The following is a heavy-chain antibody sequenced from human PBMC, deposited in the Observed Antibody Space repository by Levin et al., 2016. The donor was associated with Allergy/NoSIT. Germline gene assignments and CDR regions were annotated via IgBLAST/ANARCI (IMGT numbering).Heavy chain of an antibody. V-gene: IGHV4-34*01. J-gene: IGHJ5*02. CDR3: ARGGSSRVRDNWFDA. CDR1: GGSFSDYY. CDR2: MNDSGTA. Sequence: SETLSLTCGFHGGSFSDYYWTWIRQSPGRGLEWIGEMNDSGTANYNSSLESRVTMSVDPSKNQISLRLTSVTAADTAVYYCARGGSSRVRDNWFDAWGQGTLVTVSS. D-gene: IGHD2/OR15-2a*01.